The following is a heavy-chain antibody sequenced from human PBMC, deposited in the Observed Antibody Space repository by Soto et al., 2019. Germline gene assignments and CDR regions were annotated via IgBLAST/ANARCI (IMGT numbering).Heavy chain of an antibody. D-gene: IGHD6-6*01. J-gene: IGHJ3*02. V-gene: IGHV1-46*03. Sequence: ASVKVCCKASGYTFTRYDMHWVRQAPGQGLEWMGIINPSGGSTSYAQKFQGRVTMTRDTSTSTVYMELSSLRSEDTAVYYCARDSSSLAFDIWGQGTMVTVS. CDR1: GYTFTRYD. CDR2: INPSGGST. CDR3: ARDSSSLAFDI.